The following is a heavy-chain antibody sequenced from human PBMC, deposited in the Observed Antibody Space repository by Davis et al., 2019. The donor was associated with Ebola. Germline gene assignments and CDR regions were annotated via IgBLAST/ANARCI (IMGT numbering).Heavy chain of an antibody. Sequence: SETLSPTLAVFGGSFRGYYWSWIRQPPGKGLEWIGEINHSGSTNYNPSLQSRVTISVDTSKNQFSLKLSSVTAADTAVYYCARGVRRYFDSRNDYWGQGTLVTVSS. V-gene: IGHV4-34*01. CDR2: INHSGST. CDR3: ARGVRRYFDSRNDY. J-gene: IGHJ4*02. CDR1: GGSFRGYY. D-gene: IGHD3-9*01.